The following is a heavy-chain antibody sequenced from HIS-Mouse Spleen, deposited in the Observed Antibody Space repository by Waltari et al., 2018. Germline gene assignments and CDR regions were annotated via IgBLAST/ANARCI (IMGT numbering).Heavy chain of an antibody. V-gene: IGHV1-69*01. Sequence: QVQLVQSGAEVKKPGSSVKVSCKASGGTFSSYAISGVRQTPGQGLEWMGGLIPIFGTANYAQKFQGRVTITADESTSTAYMELSSLGSEDTAVYYCARDVGYCTNGVCYNHYGMDVWGQGTTVTVSS. J-gene: IGHJ6*02. D-gene: IGHD2-8*01. CDR1: GGTFSSYA. CDR2: LIPIFGTA. CDR3: ARDVGYCTNGVCYNHYGMDV.